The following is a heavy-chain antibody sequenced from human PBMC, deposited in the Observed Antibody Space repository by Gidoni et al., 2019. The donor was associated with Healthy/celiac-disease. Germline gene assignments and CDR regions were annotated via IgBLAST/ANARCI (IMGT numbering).Heavy chain of an antibody. CDR3: ARRTLGYCSGGSCYVDYYYGMDV. J-gene: IGHJ6*02. CDR1: GGTFSSYA. D-gene: IGHD2-15*01. Sequence: QVQLVQSGAEVKKPGSSVKVSCKASGGTFSSYAISWVRQAPGQGLEWMGGIIPIFGTANYAQKFQGRVTNTADESTSTAYMELSSLRSEDTAVYYCARRTLGYCSGGSCYVDYYYGMDVWGQGTTVTVSS. V-gene: IGHV1-69*12. CDR2: IIPIFGTA.